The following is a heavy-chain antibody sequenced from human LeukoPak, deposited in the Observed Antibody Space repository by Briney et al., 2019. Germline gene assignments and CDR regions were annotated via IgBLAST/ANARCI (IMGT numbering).Heavy chain of an antibody. Sequence: GGSLRLSCAASGFTFDDYAMHWVRQAPGKGLEWVSLISWDGGSTYYADFVKGRFTISRDNSKNSLYLQMNSLRAEDTALYYCAKASLDTAMVYMDVWGKGTTVTVSS. V-gene: IGHV3-43D*03. CDR1: GFTFDDYA. J-gene: IGHJ6*03. CDR3: AKASLDTAMVYMDV. D-gene: IGHD5-18*01. CDR2: ISWDGGST.